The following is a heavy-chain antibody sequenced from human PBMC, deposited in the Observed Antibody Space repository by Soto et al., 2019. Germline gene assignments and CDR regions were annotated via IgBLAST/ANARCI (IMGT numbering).Heavy chain of an antibody. J-gene: IGHJ4*02. CDR2: IYSGGST. V-gene: IGHV3-53*02. D-gene: IGHD3-10*01. Sequence: EVQLVQTGGVLIQPGGSLRLSCAASGFTVSSTYMSWVRQAPGKGLEWVSVIYSGGSTYYADSLRGRLTTSRDNSKNTLYLQMNSLRAEDTAVYYCARSGTQPFDYWGQGTLVTVSS. CDR1: GFTVSSTY. CDR3: ARSGTQPFDY.